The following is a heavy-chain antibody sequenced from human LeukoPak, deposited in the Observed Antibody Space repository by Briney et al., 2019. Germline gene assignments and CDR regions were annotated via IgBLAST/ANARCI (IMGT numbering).Heavy chain of an antibody. CDR3: AKTFIFGGDHFQH. J-gene: IGHJ1*01. CDR1: GFTFSTYA. Sequence: GGSLRLSCAASGFTFSTYAMSWVRQAPGKGLEWVSGISGSGDTTYYADSVMGRFTISRDNSKNTLYLQMSSLRADDTAVYYCAKTFIFGGDHFQHWGQGTLVTVFS. V-gene: IGHV3-23*01. D-gene: IGHD2-21*02. CDR2: ISGSGDTT.